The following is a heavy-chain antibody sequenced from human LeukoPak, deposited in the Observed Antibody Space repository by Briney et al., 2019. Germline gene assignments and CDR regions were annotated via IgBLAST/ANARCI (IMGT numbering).Heavy chain of an antibody. V-gene: IGHV1-69*04. CDR1: GGTFSSYA. CDR2: IIPILGIA. D-gene: IGHD1-26*01. Sequence: RASVKVSCKASGGTFSSYAISWVRQALGQGLEWMGRIIPILGIANYAQKFQGRVTITADKSTSTAYMELSSLRSEDTAVYYCAGGIVGAYYFDYWGQGTLVTVSS. J-gene: IGHJ4*02. CDR3: AGGIVGAYYFDY.